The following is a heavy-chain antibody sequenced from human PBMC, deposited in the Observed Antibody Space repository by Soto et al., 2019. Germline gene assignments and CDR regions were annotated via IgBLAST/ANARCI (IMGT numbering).Heavy chain of an antibody. J-gene: IGHJ4*02. Sequence: GGSLRLSCAASGFTFSTYAMAWVRQAPGKGLEWVSGVSASGLNTDYADSVKGRFTVSRDNSKNTLYVQMNSLRAEDTAVYYCAKWTCSGGSCYFDYWGQGTLVTVSS. V-gene: IGHV3-23*01. CDR3: AKWTCSGGSCYFDY. D-gene: IGHD2-15*01. CDR2: VSASGLNT. CDR1: GFTFSTYA.